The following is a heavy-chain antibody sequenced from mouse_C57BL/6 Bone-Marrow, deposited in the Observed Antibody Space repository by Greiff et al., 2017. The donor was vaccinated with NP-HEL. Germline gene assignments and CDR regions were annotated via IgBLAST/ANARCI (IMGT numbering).Heavy chain of an antibody. CDR1: GYTFTDYY. V-gene: IGHV1-76*01. J-gene: IGHJ2*01. CDR3: ARDYYGI. CDR2: IYPGSGNT. Sequence: VQLQQSGAELVRPGASVKLSCKASGYTFTDYYINWVKQRPGQGLEWIARIYPGSGNTYYNEKFKGKATLTAEKSSSTAYMQLSSLTSEDSAVYFCARDYYGIWGQGTTLTVSS. D-gene: IGHD1-1*01.